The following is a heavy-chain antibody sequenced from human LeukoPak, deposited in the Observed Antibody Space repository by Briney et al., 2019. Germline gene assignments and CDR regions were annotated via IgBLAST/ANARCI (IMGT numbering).Heavy chain of an antibody. CDR1: GFIFSSYS. CDR2: ISSSSSTI. CDR3: ARVRGYSGYDAFNI. Sequence: PGGSLRLSCAASGFIFSSYSMNWVRQAPGKGLEWVSSISSSSSTIYYADSVKGRFTISRDNAKNSLYLQMNSPRAEDTAVYYCARVRGYSGYDAFNIWGQGTMITVSS. D-gene: IGHD5-12*01. V-gene: IGHV3-48*04. J-gene: IGHJ3*02.